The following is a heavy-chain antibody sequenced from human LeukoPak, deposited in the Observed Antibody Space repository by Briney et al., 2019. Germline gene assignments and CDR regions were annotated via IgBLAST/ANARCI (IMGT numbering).Heavy chain of an antibody. V-gene: IGHV4-34*01. CDR2: IDHSGST. D-gene: IGHD6-19*01. J-gene: IGHJ4*02. CDR3: ARRYSSGWYYFDY. Sequence: SETLSLTCAVYGGSFSGYYWNWIRQSPGKGLEWIGEIDHSGSTKYNPSLKSRVTLSVDTFKSQPSLILSSVTAANTVVYYCARRYSSGWYYFDYWGQGTLVTVSS. CDR1: GGSFSGYY.